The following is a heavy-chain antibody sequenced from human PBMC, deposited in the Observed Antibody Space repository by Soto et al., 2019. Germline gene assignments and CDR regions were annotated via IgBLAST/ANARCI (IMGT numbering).Heavy chain of an antibody. D-gene: IGHD1-26*01. J-gene: IGHJ4*02. CDR3: VKRPLKFGGSNFDY. CDR1: GFTFSTYP. Sequence: EVQLLDSGGGLVQPGGSLRLSCAASGFTFSTYPMSWVRQAPGKGLEWVSDISGPGGSTYYADSVRGRYTISRDNSNNTVYLQMNSLRDEYTAVYYCVKRPLKFGGSNFDYWGRGTLLTVSP. CDR2: ISGPGGST. V-gene: IGHV3-23*01.